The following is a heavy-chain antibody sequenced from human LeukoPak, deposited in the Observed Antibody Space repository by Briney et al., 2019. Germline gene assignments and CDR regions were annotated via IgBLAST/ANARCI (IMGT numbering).Heavy chain of an antibody. Sequence: GGSLRLSCAAPGFTFSNAWMSWVRQAPGKGLEWVGRIKSKTDGGTTDYAAPVKGRFTISRDDSKNTLYLQMNSLKTEDTAVYYCTTDQARITFGGVIATAYWGQGTLVTVSS. CDR3: TTDQARITFGGVIATAY. D-gene: IGHD3-16*02. CDR1: GFTFSNAW. J-gene: IGHJ4*02. CDR2: IKSKTDGGTT. V-gene: IGHV3-15*01.